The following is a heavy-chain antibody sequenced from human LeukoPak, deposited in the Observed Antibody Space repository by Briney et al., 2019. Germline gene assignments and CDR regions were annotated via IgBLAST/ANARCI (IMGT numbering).Heavy chain of an antibody. D-gene: IGHD2/OR15-2a*01. CDR2: IYYSGST. Sequence: SETLSLTCTVSGGSISSSSYYWGWIRQPPGKGLEWIGSIYYSGSTSYNPSLKSRVTISVDTSKNQFSLKLSSVTAADTAVYYCARHRAPTVIVWFDPWGQGTLVTVSS. V-gene: IGHV4-39*01. J-gene: IGHJ5*02. CDR1: GGSISSSSYY. CDR3: ARHRAPTVIVWFDP.